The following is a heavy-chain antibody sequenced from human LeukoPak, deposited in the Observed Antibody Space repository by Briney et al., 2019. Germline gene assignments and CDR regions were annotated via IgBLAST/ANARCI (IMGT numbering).Heavy chain of an antibody. Sequence: GASVTVSFTSSGYTFTDYYIHWMRQAPGQGLGRMGWINPNSGGTNYARKFQGRVTMTRDTSVTTAYMELSRLRSDDTAVYYCARGITIFGVIRPFYYYMDVWGKGTTLTVSS. CDR1: GYTFTDYY. CDR2: INPNSGGT. D-gene: IGHD3-3*01. J-gene: IGHJ6*03. V-gene: IGHV1-2*02. CDR3: ARGITIFGVIRPFYYYMDV.